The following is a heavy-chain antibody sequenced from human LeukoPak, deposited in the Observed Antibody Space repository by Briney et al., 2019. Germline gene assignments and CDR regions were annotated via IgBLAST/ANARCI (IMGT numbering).Heavy chain of an antibody. D-gene: IGHD2-15*01. Sequence: GESLKTSCKGSGYRFTSYWIGWVRQMPGKGLEWMGIIYPGDSDTSYIPSFQGQFTISADNSIITAYLQVATLNASGRPSYYFLRLGDGSCYRYSGQGTLVTVSS. CDR1: GYRFTSYW. CDR2: IYPGDSDT. V-gene: IGHV5-51*01. J-gene: IGHJ4*02. CDR3: LRLGDGSCYRY.